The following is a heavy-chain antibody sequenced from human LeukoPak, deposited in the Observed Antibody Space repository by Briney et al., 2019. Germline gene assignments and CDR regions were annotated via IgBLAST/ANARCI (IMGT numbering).Heavy chain of an antibody. Sequence: ASVKVSCKASGYNFTGYYMHWMRQAPGQGLEWMGIINPSGGSTSYAQKFQGRVTMTRDMSTSTVYMELSSLRSEDTAVYYCARDKGSTMVRGVIAYNWFDPWGQGTLVTVSS. CDR1: GYNFTGYY. CDR2: INPSGGST. V-gene: IGHV1-46*01. J-gene: IGHJ5*02. D-gene: IGHD3-10*01. CDR3: ARDKGSTMVRGVIAYNWFDP.